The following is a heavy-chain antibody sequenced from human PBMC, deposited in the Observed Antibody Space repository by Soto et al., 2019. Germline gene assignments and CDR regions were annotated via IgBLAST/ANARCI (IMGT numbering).Heavy chain of an antibody. CDR1: GFTFINYG. J-gene: IGHJ5*02. D-gene: IGHD4-17*01. V-gene: IGHV3-33*01. CDR3: VRDSDYGSNSGWLDP. CDR2: IWYDGSNR. Sequence: GGSLRLSCAASGFTFINYGMRGVRQAAGKGREWVAVIWYDGSNRYYGDSVKGRFTISRDYSNNTLFLQMNSLRAEDTALYYCVRDSDYGSNSGWLDPWGQGTLVTVSS.